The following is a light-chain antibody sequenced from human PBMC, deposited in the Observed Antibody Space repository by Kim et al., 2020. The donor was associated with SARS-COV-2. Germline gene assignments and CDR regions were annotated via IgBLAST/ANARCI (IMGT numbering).Light chain of an antibody. CDR1: QSISTW. Sequence: SASVGDRVTNTCRASQSISTWLAWYQQKPGKAPKLLIYRASSLEGGVPSRFSGSGSGTEFTLTISSLQPDDFATYYCQQYNSYSYTFGQGTKLEI. CDR3: QQYNSYSYT. CDR2: RAS. V-gene: IGKV1-5*03. J-gene: IGKJ2*01.